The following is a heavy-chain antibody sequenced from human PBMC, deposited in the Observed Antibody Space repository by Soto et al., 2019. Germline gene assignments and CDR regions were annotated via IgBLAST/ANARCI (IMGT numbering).Heavy chain of an antibody. Sequence: QVHLVQSGAEVKKPGASVKVSCKGSGYTFTSYGITWVRQAPGQGLEWMGWISAHNGNTDYAQKLQGRVTVTRDTSTSTAYMDLRSLRSDDTAVYYCARGRYGEYWGQGALVTVSS. CDR2: ISAHNGNT. V-gene: IGHV1-18*01. D-gene: IGHD3-10*01. CDR1: GYTFTSYG. CDR3: ARGRYGEY. J-gene: IGHJ4*02.